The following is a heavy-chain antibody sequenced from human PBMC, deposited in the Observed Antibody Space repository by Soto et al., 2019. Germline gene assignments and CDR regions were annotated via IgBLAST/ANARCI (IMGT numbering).Heavy chain of an antibody. J-gene: IGHJ4*02. CDR1: GGSISSYY. V-gene: IGHV4-59*01. CDR2: IFYSGST. D-gene: IGHD3-10*02. Sequence: QVQLQESGPGLVKPSETLSLTCTVSGGSISSYYWSWIRQPPGKGLEWIGFIFYSGSTSYNPSLKRRVTISIDTSENQFSLKLSSVTAADTAVYYCASMIGDPVLSFDSWGQGTLVAVSS. CDR3: ASMIGDPVLSFDS.